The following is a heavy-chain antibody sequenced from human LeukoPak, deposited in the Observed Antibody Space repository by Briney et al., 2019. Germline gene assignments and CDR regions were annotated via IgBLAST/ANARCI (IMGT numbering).Heavy chain of an antibody. CDR1: GYTFTGYY. V-gene: IGHV1-2*02. Sequence: GASVKVSCKASGYTFTGYYMHWVRQAPGQGLEWMGWINPNSGGTNYAQKFQGRVTMTRDTSISTAYMEPSRLRSDDTAVYYCASLSSRYCSSTSCGVGFDPWGQGTLVTVSS. CDR3: ASLSSRYCSSTSCGVGFDP. CDR2: INPNSGGT. J-gene: IGHJ5*02. D-gene: IGHD2-2*01.